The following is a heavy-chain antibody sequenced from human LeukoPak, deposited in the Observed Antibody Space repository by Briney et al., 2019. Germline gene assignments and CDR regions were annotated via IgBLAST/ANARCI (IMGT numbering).Heavy chain of an antibody. Sequence: ASVKVSCKASGFTFTGYYMHWVRQTPGQGLEWMGWINLNSGGTNYAQIFQDRVTMTRDTSINTVYMNLSGLRSDDTAVYYCARDYCSSTSCYFGMDVWGQGTTVTVSS. CDR3: ARDYCSSTSCYFGMDV. V-gene: IGHV1-2*02. CDR2: INLNSGGT. D-gene: IGHD2-2*01. CDR1: GFTFTGYY. J-gene: IGHJ6*02.